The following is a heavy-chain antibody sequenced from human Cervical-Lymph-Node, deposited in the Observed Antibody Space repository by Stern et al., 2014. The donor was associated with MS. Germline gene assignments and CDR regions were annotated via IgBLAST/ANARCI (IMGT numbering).Heavy chain of an antibody. Sequence: QLTLMESGPALVKPTQTLTLTCTFSGFSLSTSGMCVSWIRQPPGKALEWLALIDWDDDKYYSTSLKTRLTISKDTSKNQVVLTMTNMDPVDTATYYCARIQEDSSGYYYYFDYWGQGTLVTVSS. CDR3: ARIQEDSSGYYYYFDY. CDR1: GFSLSTSGMC. J-gene: IGHJ4*02. V-gene: IGHV2-70*01. CDR2: IDWDDDK. D-gene: IGHD3-22*01.